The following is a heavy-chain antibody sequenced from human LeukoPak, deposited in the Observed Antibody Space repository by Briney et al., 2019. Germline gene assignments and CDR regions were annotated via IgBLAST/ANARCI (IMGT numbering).Heavy chain of an antibody. D-gene: IGHD6-13*01. CDR2: IKQDGSEK. CDR1: GFTFSSYW. J-gene: IGHJ3*02. V-gene: IGHV3-7*03. CDR3: AKASGSWYFDAFDI. Sequence: GSLRLSCAASGFTFSSYWMSWVRQAPGKGLEWVANIKQDGSEKYYVDSVKGRFTISRDNAKNSLYLQMNSLRAEDTAVYYCAKASGSWYFDAFDIWGQGTMVTVSS.